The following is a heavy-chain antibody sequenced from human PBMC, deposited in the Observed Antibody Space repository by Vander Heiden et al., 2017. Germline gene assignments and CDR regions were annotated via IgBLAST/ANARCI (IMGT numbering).Heavy chain of an antibody. V-gene: IGHV2-70*04. CDR3: ARPAGGKPWGFDY. J-gene: IGHJ4*02. CDR1: GFSPSPSGLR. Sequence: TLNESRPAPVKLTQTLTLTSTFAGFSPSPSGLRVNSIQQSPGKALEWLARIDWEDDKCYSTALKTRLTISKDTSKNQVVLTRTNMDTVEKATYYSARPAGGKPWGFDYWGQGTLVTVSS. D-gene: IGHD7-27*01. CDR2: IDWEDDK.